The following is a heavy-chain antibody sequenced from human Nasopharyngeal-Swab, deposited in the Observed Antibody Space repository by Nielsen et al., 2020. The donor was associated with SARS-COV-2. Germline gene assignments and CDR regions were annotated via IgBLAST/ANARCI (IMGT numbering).Heavy chain of an antibody. D-gene: IGHD6-13*01. V-gene: IGHV3-66*01. Sequence: GSSLKISCAASGFTLSSTYMSWVRPAPGKGLEWVSVIYSGGSTYYADPVKGRFTISRDNSKNTLYLQMNSLRAEDTAVYYCAIVGGSSPLDYWGQGTLVTVSS. J-gene: IGHJ4*02. CDR3: AIVGGSSPLDY. CDR2: IYSGGST. CDR1: GFTLSSTY.